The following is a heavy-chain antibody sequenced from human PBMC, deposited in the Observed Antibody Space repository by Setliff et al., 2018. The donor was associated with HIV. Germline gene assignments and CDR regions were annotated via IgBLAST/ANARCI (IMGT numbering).Heavy chain of an antibody. D-gene: IGHD5-12*01. CDR3: AKAGRGSGHENYFDQ. Sequence: LSCAASGFNIEEYAMAWVRQVPGKGLEWVSSISWNSVKIDYADSVKGRFTISRDNAKNSLYLEMNSLRTEDTAFYYCAKAGRGSGHENYFDQWGQGTLVTVS. CDR2: ISWNSVKI. J-gene: IGHJ4*02. V-gene: IGHV3-9*01. CDR1: GFNIEEYA.